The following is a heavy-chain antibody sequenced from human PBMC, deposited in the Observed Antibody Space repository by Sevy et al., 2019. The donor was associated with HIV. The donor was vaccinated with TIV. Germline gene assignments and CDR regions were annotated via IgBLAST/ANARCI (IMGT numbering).Heavy chain of an antibody. CDR1: GYSFTSYW. V-gene: IGHV5-51*01. D-gene: IGHD6-19*01. CDR2: IYPGDSDT. CDR3: ARLDQWLVLFDAFDI. Sequence: GESLKISCKGSGYSFTSYWIGWVRQMPGKGLEWMGIIYPGDSDTGYSPSFQGQVTISADKSISTAYLQWSSLKASDTAMYYCARLDQWLVLFDAFDIWGQGTMVTVSS. J-gene: IGHJ3*02.